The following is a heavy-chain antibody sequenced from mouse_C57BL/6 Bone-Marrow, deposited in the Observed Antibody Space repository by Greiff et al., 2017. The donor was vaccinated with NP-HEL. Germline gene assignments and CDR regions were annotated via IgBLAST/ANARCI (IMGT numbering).Heavy chain of an antibody. Sequence: QVQLQQPGAELVKPGASVKMSCTASGYTFTSYWLPWVKQRPGQGLEWIGDIYPGSGRTNYNEKFKSKATLAVDTSSSTAYMQLSSLTSEDSAVYYGARTQLRLPRPSFAYWGQGTLVTVSA. D-gene: IGHD3-2*02. CDR2: IYPGSGRT. J-gene: IGHJ3*01. CDR3: ARTQLRLPRPSFAY. CDR1: GYTFTSYW. V-gene: IGHV1-55*01.